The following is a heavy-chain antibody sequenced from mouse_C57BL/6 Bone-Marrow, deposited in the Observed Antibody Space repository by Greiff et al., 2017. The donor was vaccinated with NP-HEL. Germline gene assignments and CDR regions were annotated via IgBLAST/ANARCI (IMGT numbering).Heavy chain of an antibody. CDR3: ARIEWLLWYFDV. Sequence: QVQLQQPGAELVKPGASVKLSCKASGYTFTSYWMPWVKQRPGQGLEWIGMIHPNSGSTNYNEKFKSKATLTVDKSSSTAYMQLSSLTSEDSAVYYCARIEWLLWYFDVWGTGTTVTVSS. D-gene: IGHD2-3*01. V-gene: IGHV1-64*01. CDR2: IHPNSGST. J-gene: IGHJ1*03. CDR1: GYTFTSYW.